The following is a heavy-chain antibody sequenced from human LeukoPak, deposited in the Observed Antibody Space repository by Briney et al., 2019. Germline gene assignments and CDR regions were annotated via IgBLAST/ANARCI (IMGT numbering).Heavy chain of an antibody. V-gene: IGHV4-39*07. J-gene: IGHJ3*02. D-gene: IGHD2-21*02. CDR1: GGSISSSSYS. Sequence: SETLSLTCTVSGGSISSSSYSWGWIRQPPGKGLEWIGSIYYSGSTYYNPSLKSRVTISVDTSKNQFSLKLSSVTAADTAVDSCARVGGGEFVVVTAIRRAFDIWGQGTMVTVSS. CDR2: IYYSGST. CDR3: ARVGGGEFVVVTAIRRAFDI.